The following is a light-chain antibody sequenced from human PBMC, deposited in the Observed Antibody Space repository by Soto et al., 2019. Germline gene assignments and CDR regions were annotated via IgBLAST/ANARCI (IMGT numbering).Light chain of an antibody. CDR3: KQSSAFPLT. V-gene: IGKV1-12*01. J-gene: IGKJ4*01. CDR1: QGINHW. CDR2: AVS. Sequence: DIPMTQSPSSVSASVGDSVPITCRASQGINHWLAWYQQKPGKAPELLIYAVSYLQSGVPSRFSGSGSGTDFTLTISSLQPEEFATYFWKQSSAFPLTCGGGTKVESK.